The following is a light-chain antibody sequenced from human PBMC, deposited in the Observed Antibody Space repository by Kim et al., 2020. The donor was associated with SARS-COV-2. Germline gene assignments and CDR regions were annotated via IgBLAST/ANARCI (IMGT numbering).Light chain of an antibody. J-gene: IGLJ3*02. Sequence: KTVTISCTGSSGSIARNYVQWYQQRPGSAPTVVIYEDSQRPSGVPDRFSGSIDSSSNSASLTIARLKTEDEADYYCQSYDSTNVWVFGGGTQLTVL. CDR3: QSYDSTNVWV. CDR1: SGSIARNY. V-gene: IGLV6-57*02. CDR2: EDS.